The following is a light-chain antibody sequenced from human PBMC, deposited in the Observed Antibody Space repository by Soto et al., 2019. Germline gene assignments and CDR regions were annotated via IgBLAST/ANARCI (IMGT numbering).Light chain of an antibody. CDR1: ISNIGAGYD. J-gene: IGLJ2*01. V-gene: IGLV1-40*01. CDR2: GNT. CDR3: LSFDSSLSVV. Sequence: QSVLTQPTSVSGAPGQRVNISCTGSISNIGAGYDVHWYQQLPGRAPKLLIYGNTNRPSGVPDRFSGSKSGTSASLAITGLQAEDEADYYCLSFDSSLSVVFGGGTKLTVL.